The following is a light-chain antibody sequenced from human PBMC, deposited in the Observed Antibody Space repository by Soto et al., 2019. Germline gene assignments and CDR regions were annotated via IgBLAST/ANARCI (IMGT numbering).Light chain of an antibody. Sequence: QSALTQPPSASGSPGQSFTISCTGTSSDVGGYNYVSWYQQHPGKAPKLMIYEVTKRPSGVPDRFSGSKSGNTASLTVSGLMAEDEADYYCASYAVSNKVFGTGTKVTVL. CDR1: SSDVGGYNY. CDR3: ASYAVSNKV. CDR2: EVT. V-gene: IGLV2-8*01. J-gene: IGLJ1*01.